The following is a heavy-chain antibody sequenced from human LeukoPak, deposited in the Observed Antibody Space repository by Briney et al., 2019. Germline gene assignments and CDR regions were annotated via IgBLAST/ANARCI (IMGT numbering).Heavy chain of an antibody. CDR3: AKDAVRGWYPLGFDY. CDR1: GFTFSSYA. D-gene: IGHD6-19*01. V-gene: IGHV3-23*01. J-gene: IGHJ4*02. Sequence: PGGSLRLSCAASGFTFSSYAMSWVRQAPGKGLEWVSAISGSGGSTYYADSVKGRFTISRDNSKNTLCLQMNSLRAEDTAVYYCAKDAVRGWYPLGFDYWGQGTLVTVSS. CDR2: ISGSGGST.